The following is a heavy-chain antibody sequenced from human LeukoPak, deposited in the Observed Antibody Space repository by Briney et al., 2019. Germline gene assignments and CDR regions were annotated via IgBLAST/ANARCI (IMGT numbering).Heavy chain of an antibody. Sequence: SETLSLTCAVYGGSFSGYYWSWIRQPPGKGLEWIGEINHSGSTNYNPSIKSRVTISVDTSKNQFSLKLSSVTAADTAVYYCARGARQLGPLDYWGQGTLVTVSS. CDR1: GGSFSGYY. CDR3: ARGARQLGPLDY. D-gene: IGHD6-13*01. J-gene: IGHJ4*02. V-gene: IGHV4-34*01. CDR2: INHSGST.